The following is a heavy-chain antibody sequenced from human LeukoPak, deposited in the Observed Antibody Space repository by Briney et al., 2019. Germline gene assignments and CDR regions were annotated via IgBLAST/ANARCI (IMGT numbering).Heavy chain of an antibody. D-gene: IGHD3-3*02. Sequence: GGSLRLSCAASGSTFSSYAMSWVRQAPGKGLEWVSAISGSGGSTYYADSVKGRFTISRDNSKNTLYLQMNSLRAEDTAVYYCAKDAFLLGGSNYFDYWGQGTLVTVSS. J-gene: IGHJ4*02. CDR3: AKDAFLLGGSNYFDY. CDR1: GSTFSSYA. CDR2: ISGSGGST. V-gene: IGHV3-23*01.